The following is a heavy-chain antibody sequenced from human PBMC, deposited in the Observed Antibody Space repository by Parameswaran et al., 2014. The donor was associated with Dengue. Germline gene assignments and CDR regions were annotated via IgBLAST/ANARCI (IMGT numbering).Heavy chain of an antibody. Sequence: WIRQPPGKGLEWVSFISGDNRFIRYADSLKGRFTISRDNAKNSLYLQLNSLRAEDTAVYYCARYYDSSGSYYFDYWGQGTLVTVSS. V-gene: IGHV3-21*01. D-gene: IGHD3-22*01. J-gene: IGHJ4*02. CDR3: ARYYDSSGSYYFDY. CDR2: ISGDNRFI.